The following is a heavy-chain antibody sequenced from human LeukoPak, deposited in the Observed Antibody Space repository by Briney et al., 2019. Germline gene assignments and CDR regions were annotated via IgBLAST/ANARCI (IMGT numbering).Heavy chain of an antibody. CDR3: ARKTWFGGYYFDY. CDR1: GGSISGYY. V-gene: IGHV4-59*01. CDR2: IYYSGST. D-gene: IGHD3-10*01. Sequence: PSETLSLTCTVSGGSISGYYWSWIRQPPGKGLEWIGYIYYSGSTNYNPSLKSRVTISVDTSKNQFSLKLSSVTAADTAVYYCARKTWFGGYYFDYWGQGTLVTVPS. J-gene: IGHJ4*02.